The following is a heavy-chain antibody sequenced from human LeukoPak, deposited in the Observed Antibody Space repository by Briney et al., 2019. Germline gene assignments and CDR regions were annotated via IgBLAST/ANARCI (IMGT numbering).Heavy chain of an antibody. CDR3: AKVRYCSGVNCYPDDN. CDR2: IRYDGNNK. D-gene: IGHD2-15*01. Sequence: PGGSLRLSCAASGFTFSDYSMHWVRQAPGKGLNRVAFIRYDGNNKYYADSVKGRFTISRDNSKNMLYLEMNSLSTEDTAVYYCAKVRYCSGVNCYPDDNWGQGTLVTVSS. V-gene: IGHV3-30*02. CDR1: GFTFSDYS. J-gene: IGHJ4*02.